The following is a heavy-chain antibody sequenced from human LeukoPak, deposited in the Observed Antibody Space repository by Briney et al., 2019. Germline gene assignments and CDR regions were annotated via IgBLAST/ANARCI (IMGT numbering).Heavy chain of an antibody. J-gene: IGHJ6*03. CDR1: GGSISSSSYY. Sequence: SETLSLTCTVSGGSISSSSYYWGWLRQPPGKGLEWIGSIYYSGSTYYIPSLKSRVTISVDTSKNQFSLKLSSVTAADTAVYYCARRAAMRNYYMDVWGKGTTVTVSS. D-gene: IGHD2-2*01. CDR3: ARRAAMRNYYMDV. CDR2: IYYSGST. V-gene: IGHV4-39*01.